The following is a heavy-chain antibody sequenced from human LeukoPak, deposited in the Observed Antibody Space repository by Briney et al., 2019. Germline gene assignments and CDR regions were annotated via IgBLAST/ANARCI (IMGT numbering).Heavy chain of an antibody. CDR2: IYTSGST. D-gene: IGHD4-17*01. Sequence: SQTLSLTCTVSGGSISSGSYYWSWLRQPAGKGLEWIGRIYTSGSTNYNPSLKSRVTISVDTSKNQFSLKLSSVTAAVTAVYYCARGGDYGDYEGYWGQGTLVTVSS. CDR3: ARGGDYGDYEGY. CDR1: GGSISSGSYY. V-gene: IGHV4-61*02. J-gene: IGHJ4*02.